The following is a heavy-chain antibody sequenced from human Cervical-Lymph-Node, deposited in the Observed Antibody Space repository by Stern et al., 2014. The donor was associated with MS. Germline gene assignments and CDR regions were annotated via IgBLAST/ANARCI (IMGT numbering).Heavy chain of an antibody. CDR1: GDSISSGGHY. CDR2: LFHTGDT. Sequence: QLQLQESGPGLVTPSQTVSLTCRVSGDSISSGGHYWNRNRWDPGKGLGWIGYLFHTGDTSFKPSLMSRLTISIDTSANQFSLRLTSVTAADTAMYYCARDVGRSGGTWTQPHDAYDIWGPGAMVTVSS. D-gene: IGHD2-15*01. J-gene: IGHJ3*02. V-gene: IGHV4-31*03. CDR3: ARDVGRSGGTWTQPHDAYDI.